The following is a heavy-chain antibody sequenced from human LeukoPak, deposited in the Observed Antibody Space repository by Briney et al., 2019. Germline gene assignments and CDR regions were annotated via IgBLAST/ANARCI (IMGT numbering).Heavy chain of an antibody. Sequence: SVKVSCKASGGTFSSYAISWVRQAPGQGLEWMGGIIPIFGTADYAQKFQGRVTITADKSTSTAYMELSSLRSEDTAVYYCARDGSGGYYYYMDVWGKGTTVTVSS. V-gene: IGHV1-69*06. CDR1: GGTFSSYA. D-gene: IGHD3-16*01. J-gene: IGHJ6*03. CDR3: ARDGSGGYYYYMDV. CDR2: IIPIFGTA.